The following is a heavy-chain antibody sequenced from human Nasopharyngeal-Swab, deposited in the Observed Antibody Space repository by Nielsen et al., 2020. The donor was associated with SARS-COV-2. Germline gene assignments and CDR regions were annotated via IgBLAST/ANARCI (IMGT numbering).Heavy chain of an antibody. CDR1: GIRLSSHNAA. D-gene: IGHD3-16*01. CDR2: TYYRSKWYN. CDR3: ARRQMGDHAFDI. J-gene: IGHJ3*02. Sequence: SQILSLICSIFGIRLSSHNAALNWTSPFPSRGLEWLGRTYYRSKWYNEYVASVKSRVTINTDTSKNQISLQVNSMTAEDTAVYYCARRQMGDHAFDIWGQGTMVTVSS. V-gene: IGHV6-1*01.